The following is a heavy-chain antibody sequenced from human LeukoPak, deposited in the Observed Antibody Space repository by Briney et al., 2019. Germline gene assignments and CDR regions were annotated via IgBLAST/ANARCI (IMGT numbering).Heavy chain of an antibody. Sequence: GGSLRLSCAVSGFTVNSDYLSWVRQAPGKGLEWVSLINTFSTYYADSVKGRFTISRDISKNTLYLQLNSLRVEDTAVYYCARDDPYGDWGQGTLVTVSS. D-gene: IGHD4-17*01. CDR2: INTFST. CDR1: GFTVNSDY. V-gene: IGHV3-53*01. CDR3: ARDDPYGD. J-gene: IGHJ4*02.